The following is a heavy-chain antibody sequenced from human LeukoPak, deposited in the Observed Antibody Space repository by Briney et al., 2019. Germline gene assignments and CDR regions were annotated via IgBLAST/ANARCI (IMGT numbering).Heavy chain of an antibody. J-gene: IGHJ4*02. Sequence: GGSLRLSCTASGFTFSSYAMSWVRQPPGKGLEWVSGISGSGDSTYYVDSVKGRFTISRDNSKNTLYLQMNSLRAEDTAVYYCAKDALISFRGAWSQSDSWGQGTLVTVSS. CDR3: AKDALISFRGAWSQSDS. CDR1: GFTFSSYA. D-gene: IGHD3-16*02. CDR2: ISGSGDST. V-gene: IGHV3-23*01.